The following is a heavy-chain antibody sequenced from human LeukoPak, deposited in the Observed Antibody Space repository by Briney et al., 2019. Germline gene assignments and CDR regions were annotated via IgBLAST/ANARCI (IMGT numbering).Heavy chain of an antibody. D-gene: IGHD7-27*01. CDR3: ARHPAYGSPLGY. Sequence: KPSETLSLTCAISGYSISSGCYWGWIRQPPGKGLEWIGSIYHSGSTYYNPSLKSRVTISVDTSKNQFSLKLSSLTAADTVVYYCARHPAYGSPLGYGGQGTLVTVSS. CDR2: IYHSGST. V-gene: IGHV4-38-2*01. CDR1: GYSISSGCY. J-gene: IGHJ4*02.